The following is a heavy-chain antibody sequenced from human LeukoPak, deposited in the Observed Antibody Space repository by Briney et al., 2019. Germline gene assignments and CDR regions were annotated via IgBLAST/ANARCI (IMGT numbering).Heavy chain of an antibody. CDR1: GFTFSSYA. CDR3: ARVVPAAIVDY. CDR2: ISYDGSNK. V-gene: IGHV3-30-3*01. D-gene: IGHD2-2*01. Sequence: EPGRSLILSCAASGFTFSSYAMHWVRQAPGKGLEWVAVISYDGSNKYYADSVKGRFTISRDNSKNTLYLQMNSLRAEDTAVYYCARVVPAAIVDYWGQGTLVTVSS. J-gene: IGHJ4*02.